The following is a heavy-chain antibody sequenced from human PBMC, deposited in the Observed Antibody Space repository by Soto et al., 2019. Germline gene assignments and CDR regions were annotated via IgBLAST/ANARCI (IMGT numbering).Heavy chain of an antibody. V-gene: IGHV1-18*01. CDR1: GYRFSRYG. D-gene: IGHD3-22*01. J-gene: IGHJ4*02. CDR2: ISTYDGNT. CDR3: ARDEEDANLMIVVLPGDY. Sequence: QVQLVQSGGEVKQPGASVKVSCKASGYRFSRYGINWVRQAPGQGLEWMGWISTYDGNTHYAKKFQDRVTMTIDTSTNTAYLELRSLKSDDTASYYCARDEEDANLMIVVLPGDYWGQGTLVSVSS.